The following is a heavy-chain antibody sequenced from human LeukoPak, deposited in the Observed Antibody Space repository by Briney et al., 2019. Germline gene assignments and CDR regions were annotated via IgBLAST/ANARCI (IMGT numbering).Heavy chain of an antibody. Sequence: ASVKVSCKASGHTFTSYGINWVRQAPGQGLEWMGWISAYSGNTNYAQKFQDRVSMTTDTSTSTAYMELRSLRSDDAAVYYCARDGEGYCSSTSCYGTYWGQGTLVTVSS. J-gene: IGHJ4*02. CDR3: ARDGEGYCSSTSCYGTY. CDR1: GHTFTSYG. D-gene: IGHD2-2*01. CDR2: ISAYSGNT. V-gene: IGHV1-18*01.